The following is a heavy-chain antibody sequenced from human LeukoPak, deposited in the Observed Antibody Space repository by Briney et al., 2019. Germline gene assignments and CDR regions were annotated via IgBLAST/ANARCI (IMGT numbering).Heavy chain of an antibody. Sequence: GGSLRLSWAASGFTFSSYAMHWVRQAPVKGLEWVAVISYDGSNKYYADSVKGRFTISRDNSKNTLYLQMNSLRAEDTAVYYCARESSSGWYYFDYWGRGTLVTVSS. D-gene: IGHD6-19*01. CDR3: ARESSSGWYYFDY. CDR1: GFTFSSYA. J-gene: IGHJ4*02. V-gene: IGHV3-30*04. CDR2: ISYDGSNK.